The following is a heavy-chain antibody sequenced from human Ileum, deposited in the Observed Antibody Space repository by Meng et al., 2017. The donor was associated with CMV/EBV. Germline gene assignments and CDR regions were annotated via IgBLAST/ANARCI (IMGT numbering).Heavy chain of an antibody. J-gene: IGHJ4*02. CDR1: GGSISTYY. D-gene: IGHD2-2*01. CDR2: IHYSGTT. Sequence: SETLSLTCTVSGGSISTYYWGWIRQPPGKGLEWIGYIHYSGTTNYNPSLKSRVTISLDTSRNQFSLKVRSVTAADTAVYYCARGQGYCTSANCLKYYFDFWGQGALVTVSS. V-gene: IGHV4-59*01. CDR3: ARGQGYCTSANCLKYYFDF.